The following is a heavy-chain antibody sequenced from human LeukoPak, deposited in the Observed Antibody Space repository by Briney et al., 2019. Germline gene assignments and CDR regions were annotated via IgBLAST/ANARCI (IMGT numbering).Heavy chain of an antibody. CDR1: GFTFDDYG. CDR3: ARGYTYGVDY. J-gene: IGHJ4*02. Sequence: GGSLRLSCAASGFTFDDYGMSWVRQAPGKGVEWVSGISWNGGSPGYANSVKGRFTISRDNARNSLYLQMNSLRGEDTAFYYCARGYTYGVDYWGPGTLVTVSS. CDR2: ISWNGGSP. D-gene: IGHD5-18*01. V-gene: IGHV3-20*04.